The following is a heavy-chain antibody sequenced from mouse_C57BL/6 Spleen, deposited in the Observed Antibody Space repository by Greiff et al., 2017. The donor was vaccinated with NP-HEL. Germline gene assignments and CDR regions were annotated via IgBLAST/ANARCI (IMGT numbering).Heavy chain of an antibody. J-gene: IGHJ4*01. CDR3: ARHLYYYGSSYDAMDY. V-gene: IGHV1-62-2*01. CDR1: GYTFTEYT. Sequence: QVQLKESGAELVKPGASVKLSCKASGYTFTEYTIHWVKQRSGQGLEWIGWFHPGSGSIKYNEKFKDKATLTADKSSSTVYMELSRLTSEDSAVYFCARHLYYYGSSYDAMDYWGQGTSVTVSS. D-gene: IGHD1-1*01. CDR2: FHPGSGSI.